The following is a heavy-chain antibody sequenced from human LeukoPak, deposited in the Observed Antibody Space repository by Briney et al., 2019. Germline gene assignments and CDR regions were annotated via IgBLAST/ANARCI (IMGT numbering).Heavy chain of an antibody. Sequence: ASVKVSCKASGYTFTSYGISWVRQAPGQGLEWMGWISAYNGNTNYAQKLQGRVTMTTDTSTSTAYMELRSLRSDDTAVYYCARDAEKLLWFGELFTKYNWFDPWGQGTLVTVSS. CDR2: ISAYNGNT. CDR1: GYTFTSYG. V-gene: IGHV1-18*01. J-gene: IGHJ5*02. CDR3: ARDAEKLLWFGELFTKYNWFDP. D-gene: IGHD3-10*01.